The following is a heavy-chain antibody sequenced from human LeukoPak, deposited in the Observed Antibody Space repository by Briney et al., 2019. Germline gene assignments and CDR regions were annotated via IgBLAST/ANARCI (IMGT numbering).Heavy chain of an antibody. V-gene: IGHV3-7*01. CDR2: IKQDGSEK. CDR1: GFTFSSYW. CDR3: ARDLQRGSYYLAPLYYYGMDV. J-gene: IGHJ6*02. D-gene: IGHD1-26*01. Sequence: PGGSLRLSCAASGFTFSSYWMSWVRQAPGKGLEWVANIKQDGSEKYYVDSVKGRFTISRDNAKNSLYLQMNSLRAEDTAVYYCARDLQRGSYYLAPLYYYGMDVWGQGTTVTVSS.